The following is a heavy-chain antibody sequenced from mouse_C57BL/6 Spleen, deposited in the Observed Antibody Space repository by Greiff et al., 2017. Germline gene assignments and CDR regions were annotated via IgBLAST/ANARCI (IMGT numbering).Heavy chain of an antibody. V-gene: IGHV1-50*01. CDR1: GYTFTSYW. D-gene: IGHD2-1*01. CDR2: IDPSDSYT. J-gene: IGHJ2*01. Sequence: VQLQQPGAELVKPGASVKLSCKASGYTFTSYWMQWVKQRPGQGLEWIGEIDPSDSYTNYNQKFKGKATLTVDTSSSTAYMQLSSLTSEDSAVYYGARRGYYGNFYFDYWGQGTTLTVSS. CDR3: ARRGYYGNFYFDY.